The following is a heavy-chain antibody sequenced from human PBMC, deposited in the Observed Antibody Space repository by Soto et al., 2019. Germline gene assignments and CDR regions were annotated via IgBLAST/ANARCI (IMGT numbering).Heavy chain of an antibody. J-gene: IGHJ6*02. Sequence: ASVKVSCKASGYTFTSYYMHWVRQAPGQGLEWMGIIYPSGGSTGYAQKFQGRVTMTRDTSTSTVYMELSSLRSEGTAVYYCASEGFGELRPSYGMDVWGQGTTVTVSS. CDR1: GYTFTSYY. V-gene: IGHV1-46*01. D-gene: IGHD3-10*01. CDR3: ASEGFGELRPSYGMDV. CDR2: IYPSGGST.